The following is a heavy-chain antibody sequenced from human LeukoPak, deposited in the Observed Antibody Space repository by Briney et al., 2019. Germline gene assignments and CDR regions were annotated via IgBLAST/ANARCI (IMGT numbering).Heavy chain of an antibody. J-gene: IGHJ4*02. Sequence: QPGGSLRLSCAASGFTVSSNYMNWVRQAPGKGLECVSYITGSGTTVYYADSVKGRFTISRDNARNSLYLQMTSLRAEDTAVYYCARPYDSSVYYSLGYWGQGALVTVSS. CDR3: ARPYDSSVYYSLGY. D-gene: IGHD3-22*01. CDR2: ITGSGTTV. CDR1: GFTVSSNY. V-gene: IGHV3-48*03.